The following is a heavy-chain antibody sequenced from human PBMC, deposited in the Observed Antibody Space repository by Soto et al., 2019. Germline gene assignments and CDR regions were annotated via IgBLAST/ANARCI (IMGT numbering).Heavy chain of an antibody. V-gene: IGHV3-33*01. Sequence: GSLRLSCAASGFIFSDCAMHWVRQAPGKGLEWVAEIWYDGSNEYYGDSVKGRFTISRDNSKNTLYLQLNSLRAEDTAVYYCARVPEAGRPLFDYWGQGALVTVSS. CDR1: GFIFSDCA. CDR3: ARVPEAGRPLFDY. CDR2: IWYDGSNE. D-gene: IGHD6-6*01. J-gene: IGHJ4*02.